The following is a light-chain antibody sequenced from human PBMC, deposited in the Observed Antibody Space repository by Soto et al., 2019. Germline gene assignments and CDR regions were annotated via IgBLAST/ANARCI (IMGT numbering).Light chain of an antibody. CDR2: ATS. V-gene: IGKV1D-12*01. CDR1: QGIYSR. CDR3: QQTDDFPLT. J-gene: IGKJ5*01. Sequence: DIPMTQSPSSVTASVGDTVTLTCRASQGIYSRLAWYQQKPGKAPELLIYATSTLQNGVPSRFSGSGFGTDFTLSISSLQPEDSASYFCQQTDDFPLTFGGGTRLEI.